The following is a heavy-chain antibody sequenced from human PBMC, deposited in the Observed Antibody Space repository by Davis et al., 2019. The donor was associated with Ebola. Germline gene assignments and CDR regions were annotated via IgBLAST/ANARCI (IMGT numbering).Heavy chain of an antibody. J-gene: IGHJ2*01. CDR2: ISGSGGST. CDR3: AKGRLYGDYWYFDL. Sequence: GESLKIPCAASGFTFSSYAMSWVRKAPGKGLEWVSAISGSGGSTYYADSVKGRFTISRDNSKNTLYLQMNSLRAEDTAVYYCAKGRLYGDYWYFDLWGRGTLVTVSS. V-gene: IGHV3-23*01. D-gene: IGHD4-17*01. CDR1: GFTFSSYA.